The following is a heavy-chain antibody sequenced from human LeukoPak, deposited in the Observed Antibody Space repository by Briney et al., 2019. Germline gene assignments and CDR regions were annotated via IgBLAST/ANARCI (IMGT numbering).Heavy chain of an antibody. J-gene: IGHJ6*02. CDR3: ARLAGYSFFYYYGMDV. V-gene: IGHV4-34*01. CDR2: INHSGST. Sequence: SEALSLTCAVYGGSFSGYYWSWIRQPPGKGLEWIGEINHSGSTNYNPSLKSRVTISVDTSKNQFSLKLSSVTAADTAVYYCARLAGYSFFYYYGMDVWGQGTTVTVSS. D-gene: IGHD5-18*01. CDR1: GGSFSGYY.